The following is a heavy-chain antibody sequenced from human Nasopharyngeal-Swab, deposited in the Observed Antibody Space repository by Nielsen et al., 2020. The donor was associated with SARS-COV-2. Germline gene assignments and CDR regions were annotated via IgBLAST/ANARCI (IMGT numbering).Heavy chain of an antibody. Sequence: GESLKIACAASGFSGSDYYMAWIRQAPGKGREWLSYISSSGSTIYYADSVKGRFTISRDNAKNPLVLQMNTLRAEDTAVYFCARGLEDLGVDYWGQGTLVTVSS. CDR2: ISSSGSTI. D-gene: IGHD3-10*01. J-gene: IGHJ4*02. CDR3: ARGLEDLGVDY. V-gene: IGHV3-11*01. CDR1: GFSGSDYY.